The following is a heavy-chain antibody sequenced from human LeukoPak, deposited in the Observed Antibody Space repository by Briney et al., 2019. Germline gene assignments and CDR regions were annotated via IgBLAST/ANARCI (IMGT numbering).Heavy chain of an antibody. Sequence: GGSLRLSCAASGFTFSSYAMSWVRQAPGKGLEWVSGITGSGSGTYYADSVKGQFTISRDNAKNTLYLQMNGLRAEDTAVYYCAKSLAAAGNYWGQGTLVTVSS. CDR2: ITGSGSGT. J-gene: IGHJ4*02. V-gene: IGHV3-23*01. D-gene: IGHD6-13*01. CDR3: AKSLAAAGNY. CDR1: GFTFSSYA.